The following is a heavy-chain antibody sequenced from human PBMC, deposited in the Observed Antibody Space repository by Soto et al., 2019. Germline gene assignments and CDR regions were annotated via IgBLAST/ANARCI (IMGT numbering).Heavy chain of an antibody. CDR1: NGSINSAGHF. Sequence: ASETLSLTCSVSNGSINSAGHFWSWLRQQPGKGLEWLGYIYYTGSTYYNPALQRRAVFSIDTSKTRFSLKLTSVTAADTAVYYCARGFGGVSLDYFDFWGQGTQVTSPQ. D-gene: IGHD3-16*01. V-gene: IGHV4-31*03. CDR3: ARGFGGVSLDYFDF. J-gene: IGHJ4*02. CDR2: IYYTGST.